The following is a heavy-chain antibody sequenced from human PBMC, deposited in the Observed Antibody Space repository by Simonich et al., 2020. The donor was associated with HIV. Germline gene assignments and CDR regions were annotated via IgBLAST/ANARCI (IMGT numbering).Heavy chain of an antibody. V-gene: IGHV4-34*01. D-gene: IGHD6-13*01. J-gene: IGHJ1*01. Sequence: QVQLQQWGAGLLKPSETLSLTCAVYGGSFSGYYWSWIRQPPGKGLEWIGGINHSGSTNYNPALKSRVTISVDTSKNQFSLKLSSVTAADTAVYYCARLTAGGLGEYFQHWGQGTLVTVSS. CDR2: INHSGST. CDR3: ARLTAGGLGEYFQH. CDR1: GGSFSGYY.